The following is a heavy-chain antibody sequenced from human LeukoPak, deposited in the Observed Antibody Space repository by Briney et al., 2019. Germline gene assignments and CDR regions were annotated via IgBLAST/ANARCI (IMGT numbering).Heavy chain of an antibody. Sequence: GGSLRLSCAASGFTLSSYGKHWVRQAPGKGLEWVAVISYDGSNKYYADSVKGRFTISRDNSKNTLYLQMNSLRAEDTAVYYCAKVGYCSSTSCYFGHYYYYYGMDVWGQGTTVTVSS. D-gene: IGHD2-2*01. J-gene: IGHJ6*02. CDR1: GFTLSSYG. CDR2: ISYDGSNK. CDR3: AKVGYCSSTSCYFGHYYYYYGMDV. V-gene: IGHV3-30*18.